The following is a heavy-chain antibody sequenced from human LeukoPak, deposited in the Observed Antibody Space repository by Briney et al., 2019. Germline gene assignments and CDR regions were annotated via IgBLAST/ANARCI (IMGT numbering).Heavy chain of an antibody. CDR3: ARDSTYVGGAFDI. CDR1: GCSISSGGYY. CDR2: IYYSGST. Sequence: SQTLSLTCTVSGCSISSGGYYWSWIRQHPGKGLEWIGYIYYSGSTYYNPSLKSRVTISVDTSKNQFSLKLSSVTAADTAVYYCARDSTYVGGAFDIWDQGTMVTVSS. V-gene: IGHV4-31*03. J-gene: IGHJ3*02. D-gene: IGHD2-2*01.